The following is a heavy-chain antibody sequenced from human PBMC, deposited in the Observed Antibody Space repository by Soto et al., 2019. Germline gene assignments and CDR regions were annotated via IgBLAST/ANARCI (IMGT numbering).Heavy chain of an antibody. CDR1: GGSFSGYY. J-gene: IGHJ6*03. D-gene: IGHD2-15*01. V-gene: IGHV4-34*01. CDR3: ARGQGPATRSNYYMDV. Sequence: SETLSLTCAVYGGSFSGYYWSWIRQPPGKGLEWIGEINHSGSTNYNPSLKSRVTISVDTSKNQFSLKLSSVTAADTAVYYCARGQGPATRSNYYMDVWDKGTTVTVSS. CDR2: INHSGST.